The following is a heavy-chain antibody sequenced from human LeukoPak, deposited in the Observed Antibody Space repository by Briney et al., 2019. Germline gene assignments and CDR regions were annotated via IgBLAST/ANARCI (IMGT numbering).Heavy chain of an antibody. CDR1: GFSVCKNH. CDR3: AIGANLFQF. J-gene: IGHJ4*02. CDR2: IYSDGDT. D-gene: IGHD1-26*01. Sequence: GGPLTLSCSASGFSVCKNHMSCLPPAPGKGLVWVSIIYSDGDTYYAYSLKGRFPISRDNAKNEVYLEMNNLRGADTAVYYCAIGANLFQFWGQGTLVTVSS. V-gene: IGHV3-53*01.